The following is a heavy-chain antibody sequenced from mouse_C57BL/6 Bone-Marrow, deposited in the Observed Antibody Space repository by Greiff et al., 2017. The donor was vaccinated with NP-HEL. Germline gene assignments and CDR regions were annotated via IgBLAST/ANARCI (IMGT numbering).Heavy chain of an antibody. CDR2: IWSGGST. Sequence: QVQLKESGPGLVQPSQSLSITCTVSGFSLTSYGVHWVRQSPGKGLEWLGVIWSGGSTDYNAAFISRLSISKDNSKSQVFFKMNSLQADDTAIYYCARGLRRGFAYWGQGTLVTVSA. CDR1: GFSLTSYG. V-gene: IGHV2-2*01. D-gene: IGHD2-2*01. J-gene: IGHJ3*01. CDR3: ARGLRRGFAY.